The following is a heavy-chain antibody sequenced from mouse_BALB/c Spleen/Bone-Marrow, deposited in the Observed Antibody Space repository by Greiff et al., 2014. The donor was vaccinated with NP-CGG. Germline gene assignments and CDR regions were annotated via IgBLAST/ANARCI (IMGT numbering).Heavy chain of an antibody. Sequence: EVQLQQSGPELVKPGASVKMSCKASGCTFTSYVMHWVKQKPGQGLEWIGYINPYNDGTKYNEKFKGKATLTSDKSSSTAYMELSSLTSEGSAVYYCARPRQLGLPYYFDYWGQGTTLTVSS. D-gene: IGHD3-2*01. CDR1: GCTFTSYV. CDR3: ARPRQLGLPYYFDY. CDR2: INPYNDGT. V-gene: IGHV1-14*01. J-gene: IGHJ2*01.